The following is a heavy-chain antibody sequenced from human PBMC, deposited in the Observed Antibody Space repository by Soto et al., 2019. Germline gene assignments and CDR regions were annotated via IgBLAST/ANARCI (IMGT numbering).Heavy chain of an antibody. CDR3: ARDVSSWGLNWFDP. J-gene: IGHJ5*02. CDR1: GYTFTSYA. V-gene: IGHV1-3*01. D-gene: IGHD6-13*01. CDR2: INAGNGNT. Sequence: ASVKVSCKASGYTFTSYAMHWVRQAPGQRLEWMGWINAGNGNTKYSQKFQGRVTITRDTSASTAYMELSSLRSEDTAVYYCARDVSSWGLNWFDPWAREPWSPSPQ.